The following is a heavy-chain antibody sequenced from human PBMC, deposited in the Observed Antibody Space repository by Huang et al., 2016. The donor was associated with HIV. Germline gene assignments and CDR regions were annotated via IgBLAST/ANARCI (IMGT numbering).Heavy chain of an antibody. CDR2: VNHGGST. J-gene: IGHJ2*01. CDR3: ATSSSGSGWFLDI. D-gene: IGHD3-22*01. Sequence: QVQLYQWGAGPLRPSETLSLTCGVSGGSLHGYYWNWLRQSPGGGLEWIGEVNHGGSTKYNPSLKCRVTITVDTSNIQFALNLTSVTATDTADYCGATSSSGSGWFLDIWGRGTLVSVS. V-gene: IGHV4-34*01. CDR1: GGSLHGYY.